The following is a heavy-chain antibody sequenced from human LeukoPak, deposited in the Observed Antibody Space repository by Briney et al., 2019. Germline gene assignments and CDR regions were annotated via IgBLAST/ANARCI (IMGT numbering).Heavy chain of an antibody. J-gene: IGHJ5*02. D-gene: IGHD3-9*01. CDR3: ARERRDILTGSNWFDP. Sequence: GGSLRLSCAASGFTFSDYYMSWIRQAPGKGLEWVSYISSSGSTIYYADSVKGRFTISRDNAKNSLYLQMNSLRAEDTAVYYCARERRDILTGSNWFDPWGQGTLVTVSS. CDR2: ISSSGSTI. V-gene: IGHV3-11*01. CDR1: GFTFSDYY.